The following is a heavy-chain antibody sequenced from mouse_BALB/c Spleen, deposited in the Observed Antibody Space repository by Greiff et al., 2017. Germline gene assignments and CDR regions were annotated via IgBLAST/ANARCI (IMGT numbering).Heavy chain of an antibody. CDR1: GFNIKDTY. CDR2: IDPANGNT. D-gene: IGHD1-2*01. J-gene: IGHJ4*01. V-gene: IGHV14-3*02. Sequence: VQLQQSGAELVKPGASVKLSCTASGFNIKDTYMHWVKQRPEQGLEWIGRIDPANGNTKYDPKFQGKATITADTSSNTAYLQLSSLTSEDTAVYYCARSRTTAFLYYAMDYWGQGTSVTVSS. CDR3: ARSRTTAFLYYAMDY.